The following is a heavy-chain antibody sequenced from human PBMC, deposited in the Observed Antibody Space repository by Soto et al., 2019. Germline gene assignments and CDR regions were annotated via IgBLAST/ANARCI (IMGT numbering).Heavy chain of an antibody. CDR2: IYSTGAT. CDR1: GGSINSYY. CDR3: AKAVGIRGVYNWFDP. Sequence: QVQLQESGPGLVKPSETLSLTCTVSGGSINSYYWSWIRQSAGKGLEWIGRIYSTGATNYNPALKSRVTMSVDTSKNQFSLRLTSGTAADTAVYYCAKAVGIRGVYNWFDPWGRGILVTVSS. V-gene: IGHV4-4*07. D-gene: IGHD3-10*01. J-gene: IGHJ5*02.